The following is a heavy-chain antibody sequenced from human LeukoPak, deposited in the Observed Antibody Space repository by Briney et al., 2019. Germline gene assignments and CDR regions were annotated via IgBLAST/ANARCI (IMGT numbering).Heavy chain of an antibody. CDR1: GYTFTSCD. CDR3: TRGSSGRRDN. Sequence: ASVTVSCTASGYTFTSCDINWVRQATGQGLEWMGWMNPNSGNTGYGQRFQGRITMTRDISIGTAYMELSNLTSEDTAIYYCTRGSSGRRDNWGQGTLVTVSA. J-gene: IGHJ4*02. D-gene: IGHD6-19*01. V-gene: IGHV1-8*01. CDR2: MNPNSGNT.